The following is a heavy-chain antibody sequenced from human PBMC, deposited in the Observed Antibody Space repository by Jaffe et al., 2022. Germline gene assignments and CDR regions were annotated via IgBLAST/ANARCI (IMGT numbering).Heavy chain of an antibody. CDR2: IYHSGST. Sequence: QVQLQESGPGLVKPSETLSLTCAVSGYSISSGYYWGWIRQPPGKGLEWIGSIYHSGSTYYNPSLKSRVTISVDTSKNQFSLKLSSVTAADTAVYYCARQVQNYYYYMDVWGKGTTVTVSS. CDR1: GYSISSGYY. D-gene: IGHD1-1*01. J-gene: IGHJ6*03. V-gene: IGHV4-38-2*01. CDR3: ARQVQNYYYYMDV.